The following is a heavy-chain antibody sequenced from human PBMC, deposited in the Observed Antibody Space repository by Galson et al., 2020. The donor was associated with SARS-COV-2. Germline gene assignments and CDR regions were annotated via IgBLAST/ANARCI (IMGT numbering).Heavy chain of an antibody. D-gene: IGHD3-22*01. CDR2: IKEDGGEK. CDR1: GFTFSNDW. Sequence: GGSLRLSCAASGFTFSNDWMTWVRQAPGKGLEWVANIKEDGGEKNYVDSVKGRFTISRDNAKNSLYLQMNSLRVEDTAVYYCVRDTSPEHNYDGSDYYYDALDIWGQGARVTVSS. CDR3: VRDTSPEHNYDGSDYYYDALDI. V-gene: IGHV3-7*01. J-gene: IGHJ3*02.